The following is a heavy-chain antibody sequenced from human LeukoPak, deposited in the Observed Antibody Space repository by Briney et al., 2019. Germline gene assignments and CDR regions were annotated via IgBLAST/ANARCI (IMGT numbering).Heavy chain of an antibody. Sequence: GGSLRLSCGASGFTFSSSAMTWVRQAPGKGLDWVSTIGLSGGTYYAESVKGRFTISRDNSKNTVYLQMNNLRAEDTAVYYCARGKRDSSGYYYPFDYWGQGTLVTVSS. CDR1: GFTFSSSA. D-gene: IGHD3-22*01. CDR2: IGLSGGT. J-gene: IGHJ4*02. V-gene: IGHV3-23*01. CDR3: ARGKRDSSGYYYPFDY.